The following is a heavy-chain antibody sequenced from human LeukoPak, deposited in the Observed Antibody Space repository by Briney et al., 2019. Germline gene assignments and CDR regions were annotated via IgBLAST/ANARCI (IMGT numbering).Heavy chain of an antibody. V-gene: IGHV3-72*01. Sequence: PGGSLRLSCAASGFTFSDHYMDWVRQAPGKGLEWVGRTRNKANSYTTEYAASVKGRFTISRDDSKNSLYLQMNSLKTEDTAVYYCATQETGYSGDVGYFDLWGRGTLVTVSS. CDR2: TRNKANSYTT. CDR3: ATQETGYSGDVGYFDL. CDR1: GFTFSDHY. D-gene: IGHD6-19*01. J-gene: IGHJ2*01.